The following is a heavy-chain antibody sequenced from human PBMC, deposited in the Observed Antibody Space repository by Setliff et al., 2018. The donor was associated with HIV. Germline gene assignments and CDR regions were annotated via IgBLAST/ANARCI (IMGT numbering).Heavy chain of an antibody. Sequence: PSETLSLTCTVSDGSFSSDYWTWIRQTPGKGLEWIGYIHYSGSTKYNPSLTSRVTISVDTSKNHFSLKLTSVTAADTVVYYCARAEMATIVAFDIWGQGTMVTVSS. V-gene: IGHV4-59*01. D-gene: IGHD5-12*01. CDR2: IHYSGST. J-gene: IGHJ3*02. CDR3: ARAEMATIVAFDI. CDR1: DGSFSSDY.